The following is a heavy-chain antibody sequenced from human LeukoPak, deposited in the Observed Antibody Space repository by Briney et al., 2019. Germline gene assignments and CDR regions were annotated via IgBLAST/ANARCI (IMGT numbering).Heavy chain of an antibody. V-gene: IGHV4-34*01. Sequence: SETLSLTCAVYGGSFSGYYWSWIRQPPGKELEWIGEINHSGSTNYNPSLKSRVTISVDTSKNQFSLELSSVTAADTAVYYCARGGIFGVVKKIKNYFDYWGQGTLVTVSS. CDR3: ARGGIFGVVKKIKNYFDY. D-gene: IGHD3-3*01. J-gene: IGHJ4*02. CDR1: GGSFSGYY. CDR2: INHSGST.